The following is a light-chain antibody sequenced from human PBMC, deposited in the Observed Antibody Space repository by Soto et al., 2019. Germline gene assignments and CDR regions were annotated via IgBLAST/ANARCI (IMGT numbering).Light chain of an antibody. CDR3: CSYAGSYDWV. Sequence: QSVLTQPRSVSGSPGQTVTISCTGTSSDVGDYNYVSWYQQHPGKAPKVLIYEVSKRPSGVPDRFSGSKSGNTASLTISGLQAEDEADYYCCSYAGSYDWVFGGGTQLTVL. J-gene: IGLJ3*02. V-gene: IGLV2-11*01. CDR2: EVS. CDR1: SSDVGDYNY.